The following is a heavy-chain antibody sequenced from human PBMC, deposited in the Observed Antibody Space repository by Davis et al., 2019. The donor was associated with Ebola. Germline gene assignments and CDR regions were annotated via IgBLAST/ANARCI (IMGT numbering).Heavy chain of an antibody. CDR3: ARQGYCISTSCYGGDYYGMDV. D-gene: IGHD2-2*01. CDR2: IYYSGST. CDR1: GGSISSSSYY. J-gene: IGHJ6*02. Sequence: MPSETLSLTCTVSGGSISSSSYYWSWIRQPPGKGLEWIGYIYYSGSTNYNPSLKSRVTISVDTSKNQFSLKLSSVTAADTAVYYCARQGYCISTSCYGGDYYGMDVWGQGTTVTVSS. V-gene: IGHV4-61*05.